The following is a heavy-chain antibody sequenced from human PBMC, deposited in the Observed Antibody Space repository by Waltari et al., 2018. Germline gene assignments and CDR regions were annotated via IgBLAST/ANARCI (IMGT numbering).Heavy chain of an antibody. CDR3: AKDSVAGAFDI. V-gene: IGHV3-43D*04. CDR2: ISWDGGST. Sequence: EVQLVESGGVVVQPGGSLRLSCAASGFTFDDYAMHWVRQAPGEGLEWVFLISWDGGSTYYADSVNGRFTISRDNSKNSLYLQMNSLRAEDTALYYCAKDSVAGAFDIWGQGTLVTVSS. D-gene: IGHD6-19*01. J-gene: IGHJ4*02. CDR1: GFTFDDYA.